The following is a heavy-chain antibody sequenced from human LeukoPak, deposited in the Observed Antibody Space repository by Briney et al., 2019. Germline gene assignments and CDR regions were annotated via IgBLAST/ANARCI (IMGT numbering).Heavy chain of an antibody. CDR2: IDHSGST. CDR3: ARDSALAQAVMFDY. Sequence: SETLSLTCAVYGGSFSGYYWSWIRHPPGKGLEWTGSIDHSGSTYYNPSLKSRITISVDTSKNQFSLKLSSVTAADTAVYYCARDSALAQAVMFDYWGQGTLVTVSS. J-gene: IGHJ4*02. V-gene: IGHV4-34*01. D-gene: IGHD6-19*01. CDR1: GGSFSGYY.